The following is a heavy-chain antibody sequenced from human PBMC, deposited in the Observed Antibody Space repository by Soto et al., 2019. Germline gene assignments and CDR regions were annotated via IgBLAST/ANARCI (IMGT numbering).Heavy chain of an antibody. J-gene: IGHJ4*02. CDR3: ATALGCRSTSCTLDY. CDR1: GGTFGSYA. V-gene: IGHV1-69*01. D-gene: IGHD2-2*01. Sequence: QVQLVQSGAEVKKPGSSVKVSCKASGGTFGSYAFSWVRQAPGQGLEWMGGIIPVSGAAHYAQKFQGRVTITADESTSTAYMELGRRSSQDTAVYYCATALGCRSTSCTLDYWGQGTRVIVPS. CDR2: IIPVSGAA.